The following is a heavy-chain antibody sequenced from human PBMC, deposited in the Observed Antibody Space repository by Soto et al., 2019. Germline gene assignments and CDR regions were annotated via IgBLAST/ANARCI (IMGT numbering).Heavy chain of an antibody. CDR2: IYYSGST. CDR1: GGSISSYY. D-gene: IGHD3-10*01. CDR3: ARVSAGDYYGSGSYYTYGMDV. Sequence: NPSETLSLTCTVSGGSISSYYWSWIRQPPGKGLEWIGYIYYSGSTNYNPSLKSRVTISVDTSKNQFSLKLSSVTAADTAVYYCARVSAGDYYGSGSYYTYGMDVWGQGTTVTVSS. V-gene: IGHV4-59*01. J-gene: IGHJ6*02.